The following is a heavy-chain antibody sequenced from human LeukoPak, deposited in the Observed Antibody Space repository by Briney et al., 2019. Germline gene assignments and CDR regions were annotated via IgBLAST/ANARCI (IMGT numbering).Heavy chain of an antibody. CDR2: IYYSGST. Sequence: SRTLSLTCTVSGGSISSGGYYWSWIRQHPGKGLEWIGYIYYSGSTYYNPSLKSRVTISVDTSKNQFSLKLSSVTAADTAVYYCARADDTSYGMDVWGQGTTVTVSS. V-gene: IGHV4-31*03. J-gene: IGHJ6*02. CDR1: GGSISSGGYY. CDR3: ARADDTSYGMDV. D-gene: IGHD3-9*01.